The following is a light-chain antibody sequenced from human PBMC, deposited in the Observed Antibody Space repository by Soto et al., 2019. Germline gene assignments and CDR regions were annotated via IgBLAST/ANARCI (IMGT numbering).Light chain of an antibody. V-gene: IGLV2-14*03. J-gene: IGLJ1*01. CDR2: DVY. CDR1: RTEGDRHDY. Sequence: QSVLTQPASVSGSPGQSIAISCIGVRTEGDRHDYVSWYQRHPGQAPQLIIYDVYNRPSGVSDCFSGSKSGNTASLIISGLQAEDEADYFCTSYTASSPFYVFGAGTKVTVL. CDR3: TSYTASSPFYV.